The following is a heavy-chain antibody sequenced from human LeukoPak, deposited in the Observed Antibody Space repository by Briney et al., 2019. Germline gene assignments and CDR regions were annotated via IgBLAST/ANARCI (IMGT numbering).Heavy chain of an antibody. J-gene: IGHJ4*02. CDR2: ISSSSSYI. V-gene: IGHV3-21*01. CDR3: ARDYRGYRAPYYFDY. CDR1: GFTFSSYG. D-gene: IGHD2-15*01. Sequence: GGSLRLSCAASGFTFSSYGMNWVRQAPGKGLEWVSSISSSSSYIYYADSVMGRFTISRDNAKNSLYLQMNSLRAEDTAVYYCARDYRGYRAPYYFDYWGQGTLVTVSS.